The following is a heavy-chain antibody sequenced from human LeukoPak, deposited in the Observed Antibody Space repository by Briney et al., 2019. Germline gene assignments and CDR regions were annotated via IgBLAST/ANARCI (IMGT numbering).Heavy chain of an antibody. D-gene: IGHD3-10*01. CDR2: ISTSGSTI. J-gene: IGHJ4*02. Sequence: QPGGSLRLSCAASGFTFSSYEMNWVRQAPGKGLDWVSYISTSGSTIYYADSVKGRFTISRDNAKNSLFLQMNSLRAEDTAVYYCARDTSWVTMVRGVKDYWGQGTLVTVSS. V-gene: IGHV3-48*03. CDR3: ARDTSWVTMVRGVKDY. CDR1: GFTFSSYE.